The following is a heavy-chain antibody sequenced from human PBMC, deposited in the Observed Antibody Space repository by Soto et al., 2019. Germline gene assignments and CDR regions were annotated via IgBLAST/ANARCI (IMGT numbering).Heavy chain of an antibody. CDR1: GGSISGYY. CDR2: IYNIGST. V-gene: IGHV4-59*12. CDR3: TSWQVVAAQH. J-gene: IGHJ4*02. D-gene: IGHD2-15*01. Sequence: PSETLSLTCTVSGGSISGYYWSWLRQPPGKGLEWIGYIYNIGSTNYNPSLRICFTMSTDTSQYQFSLHLTPVIAADTSVYYCTSWQVVAAQHWGQGTLVTVSS.